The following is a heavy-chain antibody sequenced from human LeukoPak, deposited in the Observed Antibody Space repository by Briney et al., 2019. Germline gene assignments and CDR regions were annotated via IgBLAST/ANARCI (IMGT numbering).Heavy chain of an antibody. J-gene: IGHJ1*01. V-gene: IGHV3-23*01. CDR3: AKDRSYSGWYPEYFQH. Sequence: GGSLRLSCAASGFTFSSYAMSWVRQAPGKGLEWVSAISGSGGSTYYADSVKGRFTISRDNSKNTLYLQMNSLRAEDTAVYYCAKDRSYSGWYPEYFQHWGQGTLVTVSP. CDR1: GFTFSSYA. D-gene: IGHD6-19*01. CDR2: ISGSGGST.